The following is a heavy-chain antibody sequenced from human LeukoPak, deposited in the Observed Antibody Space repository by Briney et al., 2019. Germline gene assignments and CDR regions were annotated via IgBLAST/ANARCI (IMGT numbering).Heavy chain of an antibody. CDR2: ISGSGGST. D-gene: IGHD3-22*01. Sequence: PGGSLRLSCAASGFTFSSYAMSWVRQAPGKGLEGVLAISGSGGSTYYADSVKGRFTISRDNSKNSLDLQMNSLGGEGAAVFYCARLGTPRYYYDSSGYYHLSVYWRQATHLSVCS. CDR1: GFTFSSYA. V-gene: IGHV3-23*01. CDR3: ARLGTPRYYYDSSGYYHLSVY. J-gene: IGHJ4*02.